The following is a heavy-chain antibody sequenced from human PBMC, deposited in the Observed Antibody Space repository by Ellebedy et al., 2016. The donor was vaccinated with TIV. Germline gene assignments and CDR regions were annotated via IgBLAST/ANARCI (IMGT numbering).Heavy chain of an antibody. V-gene: IGHV3-23*01. Sequence: GESLKISCAASGFTFRSYVMGWVRQAPGKGLEWISVISDSGGATYYAAPLKGRFTTSRDNSNDMVYLQINSLRPDDTAVYYCAKDSGLSGWYFDYWGQGTLVTVSS. CDR1: GFTFRSYV. CDR2: ISDSGGAT. CDR3: AKDSGLSGWYFDY. J-gene: IGHJ4*02. D-gene: IGHD6-19*01.